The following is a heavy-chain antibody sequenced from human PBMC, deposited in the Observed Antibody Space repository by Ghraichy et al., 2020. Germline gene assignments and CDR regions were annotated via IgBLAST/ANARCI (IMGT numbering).Heavy chain of an antibody. J-gene: IGHJ5*02. CDR2: INSDGSST. D-gene: IGHD2-2*01. Sequence: GESLRFSCAASGFTFRTYWMHWVRQAPGKGLVWVSRINSDGSSTSYADSVKGRFTISRDNAKNTLYLQMNSLRAEDTAVYYCARTGYCSSTNCYNWFDPWGQGTLVTVSS. V-gene: IGHV3-74*01. CDR3: ARTGYCSSTNCYNWFDP. CDR1: GFTFRTYW.